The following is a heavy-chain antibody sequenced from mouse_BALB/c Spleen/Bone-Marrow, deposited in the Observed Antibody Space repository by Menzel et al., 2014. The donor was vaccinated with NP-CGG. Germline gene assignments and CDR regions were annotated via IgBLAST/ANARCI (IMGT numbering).Heavy chain of an antibody. CDR3: TTLARSDFDY. D-gene: IGHD3-1*01. V-gene: IGHV1-5*01. Sequence: EVQLQQSGTVLARPGAAVRMSCKASGYTFSNYWMHWVKRRPGQDLEWIGTIYPGNSDTTYNQKFKGKAKLTAVTSTSTAYMELSSLTNEDSAVYYCTTLARSDFDYWGQSTTLTVSS. J-gene: IGHJ2*01. CDR2: IYPGNSDT. CDR1: GYTFSNYW.